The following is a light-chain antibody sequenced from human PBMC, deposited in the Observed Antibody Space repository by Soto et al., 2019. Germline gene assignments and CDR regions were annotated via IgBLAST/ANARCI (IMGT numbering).Light chain of an antibody. CDR3: QQYGRSPWT. V-gene: IGKV3-20*01. Sequence: EIVLTQSPGTLSLSPGERATLSCKASQGVGSNYLAWYQQKPGQAPRPLIYGASSRATGIPDRFSGSGSGADFTLTISRLEPDDCAVYYCQQYGRSPWTFGQGTTVEIK. CDR1: QGVGSNY. J-gene: IGKJ1*01. CDR2: GAS.